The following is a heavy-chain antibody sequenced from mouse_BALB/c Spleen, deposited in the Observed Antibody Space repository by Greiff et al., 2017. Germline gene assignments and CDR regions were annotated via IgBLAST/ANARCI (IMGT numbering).Heavy chain of an antibody. CDR2: IYPGNSDT. J-gene: IGHJ3*01. CDR1: GYTFTSYW. CDR3: TRSGVVVPPWFAY. Sequence: EVQLQESGTVLARPGASVKMSCKASGYTFTSYWMHWVKQRPGQGLEWIGAIYPGNSDTSYNQKFKGKAKLTAVTSTSTAYMELSSLTNEDSAVYYCTRSGVVVPPWFAYWGQGTLVTVSA. V-gene: IGHV1-5*01. D-gene: IGHD1-1*01.